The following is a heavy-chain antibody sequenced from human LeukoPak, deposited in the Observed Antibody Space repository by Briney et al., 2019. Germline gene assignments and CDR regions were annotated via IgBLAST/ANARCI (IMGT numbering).Heavy chain of an antibody. CDR3: ARGDKGYSYGYLHY. CDR1: GYTFSSYA. CDR2: INAGNGNT. Sequence: ASVKVSCKASGYTFSSYAMDWVRQAPGQRLEWMGWINAGNGNTKYSQKFQGRVTITRDTSASTAYMELSSLRSEDTAVYYCARGDKGYSYGYLHYWGQGTLVTVSS. J-gene: IGHJ4*02. D-gene: IGHD5-18*01. V-gene: IGHV1-3*01.